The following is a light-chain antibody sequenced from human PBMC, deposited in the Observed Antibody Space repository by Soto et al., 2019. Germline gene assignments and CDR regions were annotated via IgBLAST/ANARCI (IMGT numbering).Light chain of an antibody. CDR3: AAWDDSLNAHYV. CDR1: SSNIGSNT. V-gene: IGLV1-44*01. CDR2: SNN. J-gene: IGLJ1*01. Sequence: QSVLTKPPSASGTPGQRVTISCSGSSSNIGSNTVNWYQQLPGTAPKLLIYSNNQRPSGVPDRFSGSKSGTSASLAISGLQSEDKADYYCAAWDDSLNAHYVFGTGTKVTVL.